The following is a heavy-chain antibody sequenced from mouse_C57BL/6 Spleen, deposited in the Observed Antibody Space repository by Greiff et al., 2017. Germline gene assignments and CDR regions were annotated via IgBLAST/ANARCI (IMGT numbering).Heavy chain of an antibody. V-gene: IGHV7-3*01. J-gene: IGHJ1*03. Sequence: EVQVVESGGGLVQPGGSLSLSCAASGFTFTDYYMSWVRQPPGKALEWLGFIRNKANGYTTEYSASVKGRFTNSRDNSKSILYLQMNALRAEDSATYYCARLYGNYVWYFDVWGTGTTVTVSS. D-gene: IGHD2-1*01. CDR2: IRNKANGYTT. CDR3: ARLYGNYVWYFDV. CDR1: GFTFTDYY.